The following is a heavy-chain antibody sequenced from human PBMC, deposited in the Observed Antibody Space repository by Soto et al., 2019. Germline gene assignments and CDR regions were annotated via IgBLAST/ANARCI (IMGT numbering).Heavy chain of an antibody. Sequence: SETLSLTCTVSGGSISSYYWSWIRQPAGKGLEWIGRIYTSGSTNYNPSLKSRVTMSVDTSKNQFSLKLSSVTAADTAVYYCARGYSSSWYPQYSYYYYGMDVWGQGTTVTVSS. D-gene: IGHD6-13*01. CDR2: IYTSGST. CDR1: GGSISSYY. V-gene: IGHV4-4*07. J-gene: IGHJ6*02. CDR3: ARGYSSSWYPQYSYYYYGMDV.